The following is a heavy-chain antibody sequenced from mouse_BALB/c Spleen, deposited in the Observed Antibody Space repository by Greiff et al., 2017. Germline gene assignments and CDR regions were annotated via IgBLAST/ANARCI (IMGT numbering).Heavy chain of an antibody. Sequence: DVHLVESGGGLVQPKGSLKLSCAASGFTFNTYAMTWVRQAPGKGLEWVARIRSKSNNYATYYADSVKDRFTISRDDSQSMLYLQMNNLKTEDTAMYYCVRHPYDYYAMDYWGQGTSVTVSS. CDR2: IRSKSNNYAT. CDR3: VRHPYDYYAMDY. CDR1: GFTFNTYA. D-gene: IGHD6-5*01. J-gene: IGHJ4*01. V-gene: IGHV10-1*02.